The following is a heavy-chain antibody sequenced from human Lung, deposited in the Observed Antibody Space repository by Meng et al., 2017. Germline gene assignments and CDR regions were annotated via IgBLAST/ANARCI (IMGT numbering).Heavy chain of an antibody. CDR2: LIAVFDKT. Sequence: QVQLVQSGAEVKKHGSSVKVACKTSGGSFSTHTFSWVRQAPGQGLEWLGGLIAVFDKTKAAPRFQDRVTFTADESTSTAYMELSSLTFDDTAVYFCARGRRNEPLFDYWGQGTLVTVSS. V-gene: IGHV1-69*13. D-gene: IGHD1-14*01. CDR3: ARGRRNEPLFDY. J-gene: IGHJ4*02. CDR1: GGSFSTHT.